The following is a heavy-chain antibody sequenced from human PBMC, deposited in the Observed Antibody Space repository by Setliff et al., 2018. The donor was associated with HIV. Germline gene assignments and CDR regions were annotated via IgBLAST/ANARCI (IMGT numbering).Heavy chain of an antibody. J-gene: IGHJ3*02. CDR1: GFNFRSYG. Sequence: GGSLRLSCAASGFNFRSYGMTWVRQAPGKGLEWVAFINYDVSYEHYADSVKDRVTISRDNSKDTLYLQMNSLREEDTAVYYCTKDGDNFNWDYDAFDIWGQGTMVTVSS. D-gene: IGHD1-7*01. CDR2: INYDVSYE. CDR3: TKDGDNFNWDYDAFDI. V-gene: IGHV3-30*02.